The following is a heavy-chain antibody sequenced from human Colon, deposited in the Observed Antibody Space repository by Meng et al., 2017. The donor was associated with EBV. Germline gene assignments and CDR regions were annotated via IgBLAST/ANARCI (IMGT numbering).Heavy chain of an antibody. D-gene: IGHD2-8*02. J-gene: IGHJ5*02. CDR3: AYYFVGRGGTGS. V-gene: IGHV4-61*03. Sequence: QGPLQTSGPGRWNPSETLSCTGSVAGCAASSNDYHWSWIRPPPGKGLEWIGCMYDSGSAKYNPSLNSRVTISIDTTRNHFVLKLTSVTAADTAVYYCAYYFVGRGGTGSWGQGTLVTVSS. CDR1: GCAASSNDYH. CDR2: MYDSGSA.